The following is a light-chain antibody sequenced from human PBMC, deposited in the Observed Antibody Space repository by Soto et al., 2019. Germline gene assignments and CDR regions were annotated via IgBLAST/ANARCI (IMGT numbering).Light chain of an antibody. Sequence: EIVLTQSPGTLSLSPGERATLSCRASQSVSSNFLAWFQQKPGQAPRLLIYAASSRATGIPDRFSGSGSGTDFTLTISRLEPEDFAVYYCQQYGSSPQTFSQGTKVEIK. CDR3: QQYGSSPQT. J-gene: IGKJ1*01. CDR1: QSVSSNF. V-gene: IGKV3-20*01. CDR2: AAS.